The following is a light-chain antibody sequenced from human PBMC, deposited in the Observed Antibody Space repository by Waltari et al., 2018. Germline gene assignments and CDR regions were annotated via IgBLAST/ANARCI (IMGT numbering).Light chain of an antibody. J-gene: IGLJ3*02. CDR3: CSYAGRLWV. Sequence: QSALSQPRSVSGSPGQSVTISCTGTNSNIGGYNYVSWYQTHPGKVPKRTIYDVSNRPSGVPDRFSGSKSGNPASLTISGLQAGDEAHYYCCSYAGRLWVFGGGTNLTVL. CDR1: NSNIGGYNY. V-gene: IGLV2-11*01. CDR2: DVS.